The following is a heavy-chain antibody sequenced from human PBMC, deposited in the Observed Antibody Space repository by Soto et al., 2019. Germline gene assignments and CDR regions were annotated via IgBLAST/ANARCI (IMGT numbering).Heavy chain of an antibody. D-gene: IGHD5-12*01. J-gene: IGHJ6*02. Sequence: GGSLRLSCAASGFTFSSYSMNWVRQAPGKGLEWVSYISSSSSTIYYADSVKGRFTISRDYAKNSLSLQMNSLRDEDTAVYYCARGGSGSYYYYYGMDVWGQGTTVTVS. CDR3: ARGGSGSYYYYYGMDV. V-gene: IGHV3-48*02. CDR1: GFTFSSYS. CDR2: ISSSSSTI.